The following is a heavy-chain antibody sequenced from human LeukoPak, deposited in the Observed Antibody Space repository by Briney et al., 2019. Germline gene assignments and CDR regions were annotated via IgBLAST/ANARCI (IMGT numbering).Heavy chain of an antibody. V-gene: IGHV3-23*01. CDR3: AKFQTFVGAQPDAFDI. Sequence: GGSLRLSCAASGFTFSSYSMNWVRQAPGKGLEWVSAISGSGGSTYYADSVKGRFTISRHNSKNTLYLQMNSLRAEDTAVYYCAKFQTFVGAQPDAFDIWGQGTMVTVSS. CDR1: GFTFSSYS. D-gene: IGHD1-26*01. J-gene: IGHJ3*02. CDR2: ISGSGGST.